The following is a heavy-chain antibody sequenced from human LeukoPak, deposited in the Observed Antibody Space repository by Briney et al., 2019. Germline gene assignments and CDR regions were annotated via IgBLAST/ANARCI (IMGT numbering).Heavy chain of an antibody. CDR2: IYYSGST. J-gene: IGHJ3*02. CDR1: GGSFSGYY. D-gene: IGHD1-26*01. V-gene: IGHV4-59*01. CDR3: ARASPSRVGATAFDI. Sequence: SETLSLTCAVYGGSFSGYYWSWIRQPPGKGLEWIGYIYYSGSTNYNPSLKSRVTISVDTSKNQFSLKLSSVTAADTAVYYCARASPSRVGATAFDIWGQGTMVTVSS.